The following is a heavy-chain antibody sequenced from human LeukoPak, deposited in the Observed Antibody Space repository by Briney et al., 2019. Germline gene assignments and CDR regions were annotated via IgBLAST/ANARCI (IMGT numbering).Heavy chain of an antibody. Sequence: SETLSLTCAVYGGSFSGYYWSWIRQPPGKGLEWIGEINHSGSTNYNPSLKSRVTISVDTSKNQFSPKLSSVTAADTAVYYCARGRSRDFWSGYYPARSWGAFDIWGQGTMVTVSS. J-gene: IGHJ3*02. CDR1: GGSFSGYY. V-gene: IGHV4-34*01. CDR2: INHSGST. CDR3: ARGRSRDFWSGYYPARSWGAFDI. D-gene: IGHD3-3*01.